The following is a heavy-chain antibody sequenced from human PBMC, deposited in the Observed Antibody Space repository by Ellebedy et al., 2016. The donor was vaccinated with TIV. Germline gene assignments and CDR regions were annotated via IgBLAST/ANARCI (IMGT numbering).Heavy chain of an antibody. CDR2: IDTAGDT. J-gene: IGHJ2*01. CDR3: AREIPETGNWYFDL. CDR1: GFTFSSHD. D-gene: IGHD6-13*01. V-gene: IGHV3-13*01. Sequence: GESLKISCVASGFTFSSHDMHWVRRGTGKGLEWVSTIDTAGDTYYSGSVKGRFTISRENAKHSLFLQMNSLTVGDTAVYYCAREIPETGNWYFDLWGRGTLVTVSS.